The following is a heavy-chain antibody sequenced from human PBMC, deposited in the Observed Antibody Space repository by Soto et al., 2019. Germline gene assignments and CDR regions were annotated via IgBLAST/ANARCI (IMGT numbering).Heavy chain of an antibody. J-gene: IGHJ3*02. CDR3: ARLIAAAGYDAFDI. Sequence: QVQLQESGPGLVKPSETLSLTCTVSGGSISSYYWSWIRQPPGKGLEWIGYIYYSGSTNYNPSLTSRVTISVDTSKNQFSLKLSSVTAADTAVYYCARLIAAAGYDAFDIWGQGTMVTVSS. CDR2: IYYSGST. CDR1: GGSISSYY. D-gene: IGHD6-13*01. V-gene: IGHV4-59*08.